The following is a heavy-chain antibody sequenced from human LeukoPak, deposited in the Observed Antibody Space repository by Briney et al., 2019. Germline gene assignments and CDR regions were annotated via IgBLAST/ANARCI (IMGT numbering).Heavy chain of an antibody. J-gene: IGHJ4*02. CDR1: GFTFSSYA. D-gene: IGHD6-13*01. CDR2: ISYDGSNK. CDR3: AREESWSFDY. V-gene: IGHV3-30-3*01. Sequence: PGGSLRLSCAASGFTFSSYAMHWVRQAPGKGLEWVAVISYDGSNKYYADSVKGRSTISRDNSKNTLYLQMNSLRAEDTAVYYCAREESWSFDYWGQGTLVTVSS.